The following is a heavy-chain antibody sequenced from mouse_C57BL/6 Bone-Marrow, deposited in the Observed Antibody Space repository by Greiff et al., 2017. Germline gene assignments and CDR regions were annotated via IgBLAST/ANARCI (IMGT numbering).Heavy chain of an antibody. Sequence: QVQLQQPGAELVKPGASVKLSCKASGYTFTSYWMQWVKQRPGQGLEWIGEIDPSDSYTNYNQKFKGKATLTVDTSSSTAYMQLSSLTSEDSAVYYCARALYYGSTYYAMDYWSQGTSGTVSS. CDR1: GYTFTSYW. J-gene: IGHJ4*01. CDR3: ARALYYGSTYYAMDY. CDR2: IDPSDSYT. V-gene: IGHV1-50*01. D-gene: IGHD1-1*01.